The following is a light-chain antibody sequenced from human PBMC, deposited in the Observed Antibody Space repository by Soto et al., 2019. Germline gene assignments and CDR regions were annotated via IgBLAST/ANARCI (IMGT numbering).Light chain of an antibody. CDR2: AAS. V-gene: IGKV1-39*01. CDR3: QQSYSTPRT. CDR1: QTISNY. J-gene: IGKJ1*01. Sequence: DIQMTQSPSSLSASVGDTVIITCRASQTISNYLNWYQQKPGKAPKLLIYAASSLQSGVPSRFSGSGSGTDFTLSISSLQPEDFATYYCQQSYSTPRTFGQGTEVDIK.